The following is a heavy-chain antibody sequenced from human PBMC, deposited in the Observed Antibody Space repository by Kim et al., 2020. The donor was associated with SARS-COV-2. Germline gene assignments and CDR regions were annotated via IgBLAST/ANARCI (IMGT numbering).Heavy chain of an antibody. D-gene: IGHD3-9*01. V-gene: IGHV4-30-2*01. Sequence: SETLSLTCAVSGGSISSGGYSWSWIRQPPGKGLEWIGYIYYSGSTYYNPSLKSRVTISVDRSKNQFSLKLSSVTAAATAVYYCARHTGYRLGPFDYWGQGTLVTVSS. J-gene: IGHJ4*02. CDR1: GGSISSGGYS. CDR3: ARHTGYRLGPFDY. CDR2: IYYSGST.